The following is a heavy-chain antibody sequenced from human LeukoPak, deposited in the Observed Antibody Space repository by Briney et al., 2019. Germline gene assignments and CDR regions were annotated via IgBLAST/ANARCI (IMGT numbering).Heavy chain of an antibody. CDR2: ISSSSSTI. V-gene: IGHV3-48*04. J-gene: IGHJ3*02. Sequence: PGGSLRLSCAASGFTFSSYSMNWVRQAPGKGLEWVSYISSSSSTIYYADSVKGRFTIARDNGKNSLYLQMNSLRAEDTAVYYCASLRIPMIVVAGGDAFDIWGQGTMVTVSS. CDR1: GFTFSSYS. CDR3: ASLRIPMIVVAGGDAFDI. D-gene: IGHD3-22*01.